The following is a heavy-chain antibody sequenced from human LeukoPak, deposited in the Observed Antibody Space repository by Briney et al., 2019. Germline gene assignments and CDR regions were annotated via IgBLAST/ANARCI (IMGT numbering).Heavy chain of an antibody. CDR3: ARAGSHWHYVY. Sequence: GGSLRLSCAASGFRFDSYPMNWVRQPPGKGMEWLSNVRTRGDPTSYADSVKGRFTISRDNAKNSLSLQMNNLRVEDTAVYYCARAGSHWHYVYWGQGTVVTVSS. D-gene: IGHD3-10*01. CDR1: GFRFDSYP. CDR2: VRTRGDPT. J-gene: IGHJ4*02. V-gene: IGHV3-48*04.